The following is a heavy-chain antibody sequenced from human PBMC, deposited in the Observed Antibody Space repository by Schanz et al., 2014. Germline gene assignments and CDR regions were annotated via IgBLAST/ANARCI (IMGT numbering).Heavy chain of an antibody. CDR2: ISAYNGNT. D-gene: IGHD3-9*01. CDR3: ARDAADFYDILTEEDY. V-gene: IGHV1-3*01. CDR1: EYSFTSYS. Sequence: QVHLVQSGAEVKRPGASVKVSCKASEYSFTSYSMHWVRQAPGQRLEWMGWISAYNGNTKYPQKLHGRVTMTTDTSASTAYMELRSLRSDDTAGYYCARDAADFYDILTEEDYWGQGTLVTVSS. J-gene: IGHJ4*02.